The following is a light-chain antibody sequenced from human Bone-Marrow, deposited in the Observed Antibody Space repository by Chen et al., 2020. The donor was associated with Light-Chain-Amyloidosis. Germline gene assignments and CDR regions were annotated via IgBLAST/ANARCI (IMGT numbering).Light chain of an antibody. CDR3: SSYTITNTLV. CDR1: SSDVGGDNH. J-gene: IGLJ1*01. Sequence: QSALTQPASVSGSPGQSITISCTGTSSDVGGDNHVSWDQQHLDKSPTLMIYEVTNRPSWVPARFSGSKSDNTASLTISGLQTEDEADYFCSSYTITNTLVFGSGTRVTVL. V-gene: IGLV2-14*01. CDR2: EVT.